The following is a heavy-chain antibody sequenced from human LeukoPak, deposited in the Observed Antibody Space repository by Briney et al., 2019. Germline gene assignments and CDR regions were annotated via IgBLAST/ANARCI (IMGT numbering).Heavy chain of an antibody. D-gene: IGHD3-9*01. CDR3: ASSGRYFDWLLGSGDENYMDV. Sequence: PGGSLRLSCAASGFTFSSYGMHWVRQAPGKGLEWVAVISYDGSNKYYADSVKGRFTISRDNSKNTLYLQMGSLRAEDMAVYYCASSGRYFDWLLGSGDENYMDVWGKGTTVTISS. CDR1: GFTFSSYG. V-gene: IGHV3-30*03. CDR2: ISYDGSNK. J-gene: IGHJ6*03.